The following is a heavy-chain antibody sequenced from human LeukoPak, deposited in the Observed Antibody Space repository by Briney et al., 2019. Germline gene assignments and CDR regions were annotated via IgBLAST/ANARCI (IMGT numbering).Heavy chain of an antibody. CDR2: INPNSGGT. V-gene: IGHV1-2*02. CDR1: GYTFTGYY. CDR3: ARLGTPTYYDFWSGTTYYYYYMDV. J-gene: IGHJ6*03. D-gene: IGHD3-3*01. Sequence: ASVKVSCKASGYTFTGYYMHWVRQAPGQGLEWMGWINPNSGGTNYAQKFQGRVTMTRNTSISTAYMELSSLRSEDTAVYYCARLGTPTYYDFWSGTTYYYYYMDVWGKGTTVTVSS.